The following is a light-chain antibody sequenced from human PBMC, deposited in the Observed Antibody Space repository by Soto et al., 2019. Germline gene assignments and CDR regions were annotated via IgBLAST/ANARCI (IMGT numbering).Light chain of an antibody. CDR1: QSVTNS. Sequence: EIVLTPSPATLSLSPWEIATLSFRASQSVTNSYVAWYQQKPGQAPRLLIFGASTRAAGIPARFSGSGSGTEFTLTISSLQSEDFAVYYCQQYNHWPPVTFGQGTKGDIK. CDR3: QQYNHWPPVT. J-gene: IGKJ1*01. CDR2: GAS. V-gene: IGKV3-15*01.